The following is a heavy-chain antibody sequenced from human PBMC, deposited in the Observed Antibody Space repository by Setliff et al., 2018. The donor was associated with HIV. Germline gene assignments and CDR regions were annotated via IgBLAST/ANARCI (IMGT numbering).Heavy chain of an antibody. CDR2: FDPQDGET. CDR1: GYTLTEVS. CDR3: ASAPPDIVATNDYWYFDV. D-gene: IGHD5-12*01. Sequence: VSVKVSCKVSGYTLTEVSMHWVRQAPKKGLEWMGYFDPQDGETVHAQKFQGRVTLTEDTSTDTAYMELSGLRSEDTALYYCASAPPDIVATNDYWYFDVWGRGTLVTVSS. J-gene: IGHJ2*01. V-gene: IGHV1-24*01.